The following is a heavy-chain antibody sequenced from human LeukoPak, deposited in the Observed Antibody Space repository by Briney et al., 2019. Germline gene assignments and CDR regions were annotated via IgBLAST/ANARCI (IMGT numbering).Heavy chain of an antibody. Sequence: GGSLRLSCAASGFTVSSNYMSWVRQAPGKGLEWVSAISGSGGSTYYADSVKGRFTISRDNSKNTLYLQMNSLRAEDTAVYYCAKDGGIGILTGYHYWGQGALVTVSS. CDR2: ISGSGGST. D-gene: IGHD3-9*01. CDR3: AKDGGIGILTGYHY. V-gene: IGHV3-23*01. CDR1: GFTVSSNY. J-gene: IGHJ4*02.